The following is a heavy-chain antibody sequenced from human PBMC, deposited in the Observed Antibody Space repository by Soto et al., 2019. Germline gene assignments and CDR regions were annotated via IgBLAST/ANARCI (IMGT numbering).Heavy chain of an antibody. CDR1: GGTFSSYA. J-gene: IGHJ4*02. D-gene: IGHD6-19*01. Sequence: ASVKVSCKASGGTFSSYAISWVRQAPGQGLEWMGGIIPIFGTANYAQKFQGRVTITADKSTSTAYMELSSLRSEDTAVYYCARSIKAVAGKFEYVGQGTLVTVS. CDR2: IIPIFGTA. CDR3: ARSIKAVAGKFEY. V-gene: IGHV1-69*06.